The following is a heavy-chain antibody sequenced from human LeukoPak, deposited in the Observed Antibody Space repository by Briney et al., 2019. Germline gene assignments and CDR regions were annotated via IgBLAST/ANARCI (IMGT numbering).Heavy chain of an antibody. Sequence: GGSLRLSCAASGFTFSSYGMHWVRQAPGKGLEWVAVIWYDGSNKYYADSVKGRFTISRDNSKNTLYLQTNSLRAEDTAVYYCARDPYYYDSSGYYYLLDYWGQGTLVTVSS. V-gene: IGHV3-33*01. CDR3: ARDPYYYDSSGYYYLLDY. J-gene: IGHJ4*02. CDR2: IWYDGSNK. CDR1: GFTFSSYG. D-gene: IGHD3-22*01.